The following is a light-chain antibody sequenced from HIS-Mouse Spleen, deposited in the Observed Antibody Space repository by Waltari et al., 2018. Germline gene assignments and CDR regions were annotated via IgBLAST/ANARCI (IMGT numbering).Light chain of an antibody. V-gene: IGLV2-14*03. CDR1: SSDVGGYNY. J-gene: IGLJ1*01. Sequence: QSALTQPASVSGSPGQSITISCPGTSSDVGGYNYFPWYQQHPGKAPKLMIYDVSNRPSGVSNRFSGYKSGNTASLTISGLQAEDEADYYCSSYTSSSTLGVFGTGTKVTVL. CDR2: DVS. CDR3: SSYTSSSTLGV.